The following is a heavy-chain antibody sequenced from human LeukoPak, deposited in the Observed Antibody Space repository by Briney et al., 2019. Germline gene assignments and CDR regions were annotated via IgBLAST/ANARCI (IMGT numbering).Heavy chain of an antibody. CDR3: TKGASSLAYCGGDCYSDY. Sequence: GGSLRLSCAASGFTVSSDYMSWVREAPGKGLESGSVIYSGGSTYYTASVQGRFTISSDDSKNTLCLHMNRLSAEDTAVYYCTKGASSLAYCGGDCYSDYWGQGTLVTVSS. J-gene: IGHJ4*02. D-gene: IGHD2-21*02. CDR2: IYSGGST. V-gene: IGHV3-53*05. CDR1: GFTVSSDY.